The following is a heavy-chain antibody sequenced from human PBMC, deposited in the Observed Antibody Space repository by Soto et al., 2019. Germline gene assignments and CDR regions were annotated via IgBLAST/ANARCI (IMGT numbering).Heavy chain of an antibody. J-gene: IGHJ4*02. CDR2: IYYDGST. CDR1: GGSINNNNYY. D-gene: IGHD2-15*01. V-gene: IGHV4-39*02. Sequence: SETLSLTCTVSGGSINNNNYYWAWIRQPPGKGLSWIASIYYDGSTHYNSSLKSRVTISRDTSKNHFSLRLTSMTAADTAVYYCATVLVGATRHPDSDSWGQGTLVTGLL. CDR3: ATVLVGATRHPDSDS.